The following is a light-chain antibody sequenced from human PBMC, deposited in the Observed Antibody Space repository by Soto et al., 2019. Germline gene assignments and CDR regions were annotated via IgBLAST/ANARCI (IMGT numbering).Light chain of an antibody. J-gene: IGKJ1*01. V-gene: IGKV3-20*01. CDR2: GAS. CDR1: QSVSNNY. CDR3: QQYGSSGT. Sequence: EIVVEQSPGTLSLYQGERATLSCRASQSVSNNYLAWYQQKPGQAPRLLIYGASNRATGIPDRFSGSGSGTDFTLTISRLEPEDFAVYYCQQYGSSGTFGQGAKVDI.